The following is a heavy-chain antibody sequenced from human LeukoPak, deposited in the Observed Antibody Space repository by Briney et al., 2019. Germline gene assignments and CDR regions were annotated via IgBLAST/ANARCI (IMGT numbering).Heavy chain of an antibody. V-gene: IGHV1-8*01. CDR1: GYTFTTYD. D-gene: IGHD3-10*01. CDR2: MNPNSDNT. J-gene: IGHJ4*02. Sequence: ASVKVSCKASGYTFTTYDINWVRQATGQGLEWMGWMNPNSDNTGYAKKFEGRVTMPMNTSMSTAYMELNMLRSEDTAVYYCARANDYGSGKKDLDYWGQGTLVTVSS. CDR3: ARANDYGSGKKDLDY.